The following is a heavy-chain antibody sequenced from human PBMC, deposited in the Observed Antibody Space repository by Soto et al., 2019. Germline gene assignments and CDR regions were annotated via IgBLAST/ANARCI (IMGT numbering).Heavy chain of an antibody. D-gene: IGHD6-19*01. J-gene: IGHJ4*02. V-gene: IGHV4-4*02. Sequence: QVQLQESGPGLVKPSGTLSLTCAVSGGSISSSNWRSWVRQPPGKGLVWIGEIYHSGSTNYNPSLKSRVTISVDKSKNQFSLKLSSVTASDTAVYYCARGYSSGWYAQNGKYYFDYWGQGTLVTVSS. CDR2: IYHSGST. CDR1: GGSISSSNW. CDR3: ARGYSSGWYAQNGKYYFDY.